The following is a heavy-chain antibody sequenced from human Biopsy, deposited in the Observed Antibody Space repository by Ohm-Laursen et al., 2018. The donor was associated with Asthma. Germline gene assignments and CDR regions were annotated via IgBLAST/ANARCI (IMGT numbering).Heavy chain of an antibody. D-gene: IGHD6-19*01. J-gene: IGHJ5*02. CDR3: ARHWSGNGWQDMYNYFDP. CDR2: IHYSGST. CDR1: GASIKTDDHY. V-gene: IGHV4-30-4*01. Sequence: SQTLSLTCTVSGASIKTDDHYWSWLRQPPGKGLEWFGFIHYSGSTSYNPSLKGGVTISVDTSKNQFSLKLSSVTAADTAVYYCARHWSGNGWQDMYNYFDPWGRGTLVTVSS.